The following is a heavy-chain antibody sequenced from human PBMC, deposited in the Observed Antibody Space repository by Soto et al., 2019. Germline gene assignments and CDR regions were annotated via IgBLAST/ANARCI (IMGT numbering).Heavy chain of an antibody. CDR3: ASSMVRGVIPTEEYFDY. D-gene: IGHD3-10*01. J-gene: IGHJ4*02. CDR1: CGSLSSGGLY. V-gene: IGHV4-30-4*01. CDR2: IYYSGST. Sequence: NPFLTRPFSCGSLSSGGLYWGWVPPPPGEGLEWIGYIYYSGSTYYNPSLKSRVTISVDTSKNQFSLKLSSVTAADTAVYYCASSMVRGVIPTEEYFDYWGQGTLVTVSS.